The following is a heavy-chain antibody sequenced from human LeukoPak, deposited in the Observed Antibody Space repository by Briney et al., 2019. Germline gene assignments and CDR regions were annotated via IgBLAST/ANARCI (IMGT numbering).Heavy chain of an antibody. CDR1: GFTFSDYY. D-gene: IGHD3-3*01. Sequence: PGRSLRLSCAASGFTFSDYYMSWIRQAPGKGLEWVSYISSSGSTIYYADSVKGRFTISRDNAKNSLYLQMNSLRAEDTAVYYCARDDDSDYYYYGMDDWGQGTTVTVSS. CDR2: ISSSGSTI. J-gene: IGHJ6*02. CDR3: ARDDDSDYYYYGMDD. V-gene: IGHV3-11*01.